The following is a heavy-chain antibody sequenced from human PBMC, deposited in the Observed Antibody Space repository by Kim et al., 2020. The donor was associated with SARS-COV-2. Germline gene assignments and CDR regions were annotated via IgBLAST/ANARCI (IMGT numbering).Heavy chain of an antibody. V-gene: IGHV5-51*01. CDR2: VYPGDSDT. Sequence: GESLQISCKGSGYSFTSYWIGWVRQMPGKGLEWMGIVYPGDSDTRYSPSFQGQVTISADKSISTAYLQWSSLKASDSAMYYCARYDYGDYGLNYYGMDVWGQGTTVTVSS. CDR3: ARYDYGDYGLNYYGMDV. D-gene: IGHD4-17*01. J-gene: IGHJ6*02. CDR1: GYSFTSYW.